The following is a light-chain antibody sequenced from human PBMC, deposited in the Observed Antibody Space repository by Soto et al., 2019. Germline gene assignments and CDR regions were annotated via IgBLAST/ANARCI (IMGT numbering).Light chain of an antibody. V-gene: IGKV3-20*01. Sequence: EKVLTQSPGTLSLSPGERAPLSCRASQSVSSSYLAWYQQQPGQAPRLLIYGASRRATGIPDRFSGSGSGTDFTLTISRLEPEDFAVYYCQQYGRSPWTFGQGTRVDIK. CDR2: GAS. CDR1: QSVSSSY. CDR3: QQYGRSPWT. J-gene: IGKJ1*01.